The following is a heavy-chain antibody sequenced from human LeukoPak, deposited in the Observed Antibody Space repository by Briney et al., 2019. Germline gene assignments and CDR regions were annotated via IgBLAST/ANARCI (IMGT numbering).Heavy chain of an antibody. CDR3: ASGYYDSSGYYMEYFQH. CDR2: ISSSGSTI. J-gene: IGHJ1*01. CDR1: GFTFSDYY. D-gene: IGHD3-22*01. Sequence: GGSLRLSCAASGFTFSDYYMSWIRQAPGKGLEWVSYISSSGSTIYYAASVKGRFTISRDNAKNSLYLQMNSLRAEDTAVYYCASGYYDSSGYYMEYFQHWGQGTLVTVSS. V-gene: IGHV3-11*01.